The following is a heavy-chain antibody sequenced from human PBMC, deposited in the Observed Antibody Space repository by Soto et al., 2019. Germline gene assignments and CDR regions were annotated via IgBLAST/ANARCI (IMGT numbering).Heavy chain of an antibody. CDR2: TRNKANSYTT. CDR3: ARVVGAPNWFDP. Sequence: EVQLVESGGGLVQPGGSLRLSCAASGFTFSDHYMDWVRQAPGKGLEWVGRTRNKANSYTTEYAASVKGRFTISRDDSKSSLYLQMNSLQTEDTAVYYCARVVGAPNWFDPWGQGTLVTVSS. J-gene: IGHJ5*02. D-gene: IGHD1-26*01. V-gene: IGHV3-72*01. CDR1: GFTFSDHY.